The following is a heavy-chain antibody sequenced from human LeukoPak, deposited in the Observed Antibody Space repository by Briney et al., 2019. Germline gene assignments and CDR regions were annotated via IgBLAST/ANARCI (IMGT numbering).Heavy chain of an antibody. CDR2: IKQDGSEK. CDR1: GFTFSSYW. V-gene: IGHV3-7*01. Sequence: GGSLRLSCAASGFTFSSYWMSWVRQAPGKGLEWVANIKQDGSEKYYVDSVKGRFTISRDNAKNSLYLQMNSLRAEDTAVYYCARDEYYYDSSGYYLSYYYYYMDVWGKGTTVTVSS. D-gene: IGHD3-22*01. CDR3: ARDEYYYDSSGYYLSYYYYYMDV. J-gene: IGHJ6*03.